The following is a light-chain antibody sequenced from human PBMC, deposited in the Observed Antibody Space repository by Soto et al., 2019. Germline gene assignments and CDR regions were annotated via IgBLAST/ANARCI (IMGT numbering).Light chain of an antibody. V-gene: IGKV3-11*01. Sequence: EIVLTQSPATLSLSPGERATLSCRASQSVSSYLAWYQQKPGQAPRLLLYDASNRATGIPARFSGSGSGTDFTLTISSLAPEDFAVYDCQQRSNWPPFTFGPGTKVDIK. CDR2: DAS. J-gene: IGKJ3*01. CDR1: QSVSSY. CDR3: QQRSNWPPFT.